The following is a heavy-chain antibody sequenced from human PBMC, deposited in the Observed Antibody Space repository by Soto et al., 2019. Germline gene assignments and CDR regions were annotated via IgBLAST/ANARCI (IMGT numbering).Heavy chain of an antibody. CDR2: IKSKTDGGTT. D-gene: IGHD2-15*01. CDR3: TTEPDPVVVAATVY. CDR1: GFTFSNAW. Sequence: GGSLRLSCAASGFTFSNAWMNWVRQAPGKGLEWVGRIKSKTDGGTTDYAAPVKGRFTISRDDSKNTLYLQMNSLKTKDTAVYYCTTEPDPVVVAATVYWGQGTLVTVSS. V-gene: IGHV3-15*07. J-gene: IGHJ4*02.